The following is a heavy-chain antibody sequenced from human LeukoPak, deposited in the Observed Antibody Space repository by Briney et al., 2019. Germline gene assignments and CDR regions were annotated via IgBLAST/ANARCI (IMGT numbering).Heavy chain of an antibody. CDR2: IIPIFGTA. CDR1: GGTFSSYA. Sequence: ASVKVSCKASGGTFSSYAISWVRQAPGQGLEWMGGIIPIFGTANYAQKFQGRVTITADESTSTAYMELSSLRSEDTAVYYCARRPYCGGDCYPEPFDYWGQGTLVTVSS. V-gene: IGHV1-69*13. D-gene: IGHD2-21*02. CDR3: ARRPYCGGDCYPEPFDY. J-gene: IGHJ4*02.